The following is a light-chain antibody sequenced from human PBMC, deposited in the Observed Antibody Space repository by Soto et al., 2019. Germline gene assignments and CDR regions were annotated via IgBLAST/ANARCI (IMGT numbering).Light chain of an antibody. V-gene: IGKV3-11*01. J-gene: IGKJ5*01. CDR2: GAS. CDR3: QQRHMWPIT. CDR1: QSVPHN. Sequence: EIVLTQSPATLSLSPGERATLSCRAGQSVPHNYIAWYQQKPGQAPRLLIYGASTRATGIPARFSGSGSGTDFTLTISSLEPEDSAVYYCQQRHMWPITFGQGTRLEIK.